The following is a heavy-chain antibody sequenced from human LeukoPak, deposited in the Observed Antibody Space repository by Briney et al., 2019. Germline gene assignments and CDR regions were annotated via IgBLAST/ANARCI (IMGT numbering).Heavy chain of an antibody. Sequence: GASVKVPCKASGYTFTSYYMHWVRQAPGQGLEWMGIINPSGGSTSYAQKFQGRVTMTRDTSTSTVYMELSSLRSEDTAVYYCARDARNCGGDCYPFHYYYYYYMDVWGKGTTVTVSS. D-gene: IGHD2-21*02. J-gene: IGHJ6*03. CDR1: GYTFTSYY. CDR3: ARDARNCGGDCYPFHYYYYYYMDV. V-gene: IGHV1-46*01. CDR2: INPSGGST.